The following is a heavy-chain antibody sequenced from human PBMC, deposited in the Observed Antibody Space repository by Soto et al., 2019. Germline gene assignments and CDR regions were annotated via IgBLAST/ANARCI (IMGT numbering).Heavy chain of an antibody. CDR2: ISSSGSFI. V-gene: IGHV3-48*03. D-gene: IGHD5-12*01. J-gene: IGHJ4*02. CDR3: ARRGRGFSGYDSAFDY. Sequence: PGGSLRLSCAASGFPFSSYEMNWVRKAPGKGLEWVSYISSSGSFIYYADSGKGRFTISRDNAKNSLYLQMESLRAEDTAVYYCARRGRGFSGYDSAFDYWGQGTLVTVSS. CDR1: GFPFSSYE.